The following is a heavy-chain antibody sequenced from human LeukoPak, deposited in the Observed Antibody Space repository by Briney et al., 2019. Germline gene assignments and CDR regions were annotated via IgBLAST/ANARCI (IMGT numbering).Heavy chain of an antibody. Sequence: SETLSLTCTVSGYSISSGSYWGWTRQPPGKGLEWIGSIYHSGSTNYNPSLKSRVTISVDTSKNQFSLKLSSVTAADTAVYYCVSAYCGGDCYHSLLANWGQGILVTVSS. J-gene: IGHJ4*02. CDR1: GYSISSGSY. D-gene: IGHD2-21*02. CDR2: IYHSGST. V-gene: IGHV4-38-2*02. CDR3: VSAYCGGDCYHSLLAN.